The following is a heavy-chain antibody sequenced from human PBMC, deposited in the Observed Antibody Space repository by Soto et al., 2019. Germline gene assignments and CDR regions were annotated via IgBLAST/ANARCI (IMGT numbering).Heavy chain of an antibody. CDR1: GFTFTDYW. CDR3: ARGARGYYYMDV. V-gene: IGHV3-74*01. Sequence: EVQLVESGGGLVQPGGSLRLSCAASGFTFTDYWMHWVRQVPGEGLVWVSRVKYDVSSTNYADSVEGRFTISRDNAKNTLYLQMNSLRNEYTAVYFCARGARGYYYMDVWCKGTTVTV. J-gene: IGHJ6*03. D-gene: IGHD3-10*01. CDR2: VKYDVSST.